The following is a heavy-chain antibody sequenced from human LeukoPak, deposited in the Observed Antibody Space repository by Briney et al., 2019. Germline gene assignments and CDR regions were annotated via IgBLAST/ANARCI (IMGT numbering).Heavy chain of an antibody. CDR2: INPNSGGT. J-gene: IGHJ6*02. V-gene: IGHV1-2*04. CDR1: GYTFTGYY. CDR3: ARDPQADYYYGMDV. Sequence: ASVKVSCKASGYTFTGYYMHWVRQAPGQGLERMGWINPNSGGTNYAQKFQGWVAMTRDTSISTAYMELSRLRSDDTAVYYCARDPQADYYYGMDVWGQGTTVTVSS.